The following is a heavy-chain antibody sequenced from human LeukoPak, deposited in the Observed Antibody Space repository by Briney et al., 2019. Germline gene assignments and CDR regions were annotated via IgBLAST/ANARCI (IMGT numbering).Heavy chain of an antibody. CDR2: ISHYTAKT. Sequence: ASVKVSCKASGFTFNSYGISWVRQAPGQGLEWMGWISHYTAKTDYAQKFQGRVTITADKSTSTAYMELSSLRSEDTAVYYCAREYSYGYYSDYWGQGTLVTVSS. V-gene: IGHV1-18*01. J-gene: IGHJ4*02. CDR1: GFTFNSYG. CDR3: AREYSYGYYSDY. D-gene: IGHD5-18*01.